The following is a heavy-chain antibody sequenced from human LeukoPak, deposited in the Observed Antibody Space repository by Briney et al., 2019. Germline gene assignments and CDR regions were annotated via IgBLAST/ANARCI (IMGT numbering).Heavy chain of an antibody. J-gene: IGHJ6*02. V-gene: IGHV1-8*01. CDR2: MNPNSGRT. D-gene: IGHD2-15*01. CDR3: AREGLPYAMDV. Sequence: ASVKVSCKASGYSLISYDINWVRQAAGQGLEWMGWMNPNSGRTGYAQTFQGRVTMTRDTPLNTAYMELSSLKSEDTAIYYCAREGLPYAMDVWGQGTTVTVSS. CDR1: GYSLISYD.